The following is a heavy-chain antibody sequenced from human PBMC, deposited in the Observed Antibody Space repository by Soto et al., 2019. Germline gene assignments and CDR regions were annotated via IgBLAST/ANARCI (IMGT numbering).Heavy chain of an antibody. CDR1: GGAISSGPNT. Sequence: SEPLSLPCPASGGAISSGPNTLRSTRQLPGKGPLWLGRIYHSGTTYYNPSLKSRVTISVDTSKNQFSLILRSVTAADTAVYYCAKLAGYCSSSSCYGHYAMDVWGQGTTVT. CDR3: AKLAGYCSSSSCYGHYAMDV. V-gene: IGHV4-39*01. D-gene: IGHD2-2*01. CDR2: IYHSGTT. J-gene: IGHJ6*02.